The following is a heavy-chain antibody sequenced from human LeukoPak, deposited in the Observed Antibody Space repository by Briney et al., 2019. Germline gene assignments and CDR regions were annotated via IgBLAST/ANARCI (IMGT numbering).Heavy chain of an antibody. J-gene: IGHJ5*02. Sequence: SETLSLTCAVYGGSFSGYYWSWIRQPPGKGLEWIGEINDSGSTNYNPSLKSRVTISVDTSKNQCSLKLSSVTAADTAVYYCASHGRGIVVVSSRSRWCDPWGQGTLVTVSS. V-gene: IGHV4-34*01. D-gene: IGHD2-21*01. CDR1: GGSFSGYY. CDR2: INDSGST. CDR3: ASHGRGIVVVSSRSRWCDP.